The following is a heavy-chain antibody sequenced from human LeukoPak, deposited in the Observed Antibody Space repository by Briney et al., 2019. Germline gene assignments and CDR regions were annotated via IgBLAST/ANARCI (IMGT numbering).Heavy chain of an antibody. CDR2: INPNSGGT. D-gene: IGHD2-2*01. V-gene: IGHV1-2*02. CDR1: GYTFTGYY. Sequence: ASVKVSCKASGYTFTGYYMHWVRQAPGQGLGWMGWINPNSGGTNYAQKFQGRVTMTRDTSISTAYMELSRLRSDDTAVYYCAREDIVVVPGADYWGQGTLVTVSS. J-gene: IGHJ4*02. CDR3: AREDIVVVPGADY.